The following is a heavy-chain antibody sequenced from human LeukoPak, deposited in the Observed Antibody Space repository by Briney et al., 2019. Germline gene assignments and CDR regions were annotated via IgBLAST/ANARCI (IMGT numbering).Heavy chain of an antibody. CDR3: ARDLTLYGDYVNWFDP. J-gene: IGHJ5*02. CDR2: ISAYNGNT. CDR1: GYTSTSYG. D-gene: IGHD4-17*01. Sequence: GASVKVSCKASGYTSTSYGISWVRQAPGQGLEWMGWISAYNGNTNYAQKLQGRVTMTTDTSTSTAYMELRSLRSDDTAVYYCARDLTLYGDYVNWFDPWGQGTLVTVSS. V-gene: IGHV1-18*01.